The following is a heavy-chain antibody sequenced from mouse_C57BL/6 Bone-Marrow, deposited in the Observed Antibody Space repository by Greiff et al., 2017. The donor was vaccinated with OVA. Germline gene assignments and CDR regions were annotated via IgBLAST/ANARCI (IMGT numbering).Heavy chain of an antibody. CDR1: GFTFSSYA. CDR2: ISSGGDYI. Sequence: EVQRVEPGEGLVKPGGSLKLSCAASGFTFSSYAMSWVRQTPEKGLEWVAYISSGGDYIYYADTVKGRFTISRDNARNTLYLQMSSLKSEDTAVYYCRRGGCVFDYWGQGTLVTVSA. J-gene: IGHJ3*01. CDR3: RRGGCVFDY. D-gene: IGHD1-1*02. V-gene: IGHV5-9-1*02.